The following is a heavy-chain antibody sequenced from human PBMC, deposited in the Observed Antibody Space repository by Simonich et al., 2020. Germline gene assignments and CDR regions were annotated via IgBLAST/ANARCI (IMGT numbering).Heavy chain of an antibody. CDR2: IKQDGREK. J-gene: IGHJ6*03. CDR1: GFTFSSYW. Sequence: EVQLVESGGGLVQPGGSLSLSCAASGFTFSSYWMSWIRQAPGKGLEGVANIKQDGREKYYVDSVKGRFTIARDNAKNSLYLQMNSLRAEDTAVYYCARDGLGTAYYYYMDVWGKGTTVTVSS. CDR3: ARDGLGTAYYYYMDV. D-gene: IGHD7-27*01. V-gene: IGHV3-7*01.